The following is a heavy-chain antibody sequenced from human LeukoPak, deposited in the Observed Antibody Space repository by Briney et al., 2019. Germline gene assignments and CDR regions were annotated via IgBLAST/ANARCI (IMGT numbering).Heavy chain of an antibody. CDR3: ARARTEIVVVPAASAY. Sequence: GGSLRLSCAASGFTFSSYSMNWVRQAPGKGLEWVSSISSSSSYIYYADSVKGRFTISRDNAKNSLYLQMNSLRAEDTAVYYCARARTEIVVVPAASAYWGQGTLVTVSS. CDR1: GFTFSSYS. CDR2: ISSSSSYI. D-gene: IGHD2-2*01. V-gene: IGHV3-21*01. J-gene: IGHJ4*02.